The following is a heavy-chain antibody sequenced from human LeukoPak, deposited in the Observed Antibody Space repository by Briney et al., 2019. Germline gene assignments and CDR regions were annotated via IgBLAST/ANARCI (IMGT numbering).Heavy chain of an antibody. CDR2: IYSGGST. CDR1: GFTVSTNY. CDR3: ARMNEVWAVRWPTFDAFDI. Sequence: GGSLRLSCAASGFTVSTNYMSWVRQAPGKGLEWVSVIYSGGSTYYADSVKGRFTISRDNSKNTLYLQMNSLRAEDTAVYYCARMNEVWAVRWPTFDAFDIWGQGTMVTVSS. D-gene: IGHD4-23*01. J-gene: IGHJ3*02. V-gene: IGHV3-53*01.